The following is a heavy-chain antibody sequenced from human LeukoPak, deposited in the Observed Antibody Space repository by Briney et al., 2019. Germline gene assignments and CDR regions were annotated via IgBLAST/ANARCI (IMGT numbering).Heavy chain of an antibody. J-gene: IGHJ3*02. D-gene: IGHD2-2*01. CDR2: IYHSGST. Sequence: SETLSLTCTVSGGSIRSGGYSWSWIRQPPGKGLEWIGYIYHSGSTYYNPSLKSRVTISVDRSKNQFSLKLSSVTAADTAVYYCARDASRRGAFDIWGQGTMVTVSS. CDR3: ARDASRRGAFDI. CDR1: GGSIRSGGYS. V-gene: IGHV4-30-2*01.